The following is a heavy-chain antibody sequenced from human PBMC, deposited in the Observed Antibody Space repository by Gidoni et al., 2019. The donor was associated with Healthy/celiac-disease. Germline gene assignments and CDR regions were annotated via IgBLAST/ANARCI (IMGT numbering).Heavy chain of an antibody. CDR2: ISVSDTRT. J-gene: IGHJ6*03. V-gene: IGHV3-23*01. CDR1: GFTLSNNA. D-gene: IGHD6-19*01. CDR3: ATDQSSGPTHLTCMDV. Sequence: EVQLLESGGGLVQPGGPRRLSCAAHGFTLSNNALHWVRQAPGKGLEWVSTISVSDTRTYYADSVKGRFTISRDNSKNTLYLQMNSLRAEDTAVYYCATDQSSGPTHLTCMDVWGKGTTVTVSS.